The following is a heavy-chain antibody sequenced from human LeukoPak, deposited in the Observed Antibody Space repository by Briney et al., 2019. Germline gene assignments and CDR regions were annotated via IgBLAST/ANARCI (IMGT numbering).Heavy chain of an antibody. D-gene: IGHD3-22*01. CDR2: IYYSGST. CDR1: GGSISSYY. CDR3: ARSNSSGYPFVD. V-gene: IGHV4-59*01. J-gene: IGHJ4*02. Sequence: PSETLSLICTVSGGSISSYYWSWIRQPPGKGLEWIGYIYYSGSTNYNPSLKSRVTISVDTSKNQFSLKLSSVTAADTAVYYCARSNSSGYPFVDWGQGTLVTVSS.